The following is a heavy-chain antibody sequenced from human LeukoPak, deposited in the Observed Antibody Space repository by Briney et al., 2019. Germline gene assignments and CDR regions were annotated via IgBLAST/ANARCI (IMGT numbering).Heavy chain of an antibody. J-gene: IGHJ4*02. CDR1: GFTVSSNY. D-gene: IGHD6-13*01. V-gene: IGHV3-53*01. CDR3: ARSNYNSSWYYFDY. CDR2: IYSGGST. Sequence: PGGSLRLSCAASGFTVSSNYMSWVRQAPGKGLEWVSFIYSGGSTYYADSVKGRFTISRDNSKNTLYLQMNSLRAEDTAVYYCARSNYNSSWYYFDYWGQGTLVTVSS.